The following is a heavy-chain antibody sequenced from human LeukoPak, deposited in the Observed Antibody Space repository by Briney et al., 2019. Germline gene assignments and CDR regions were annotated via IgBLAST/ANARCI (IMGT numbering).Heavy chain of an antibody. V-gene: IGHV4-39*07. CDR1: GDSISSSSDY. Sequence: SETLSLTCTVSGDSISSSSDYWGWIRQPPGKGLEWIGEINDSGSTNYNPSLKSRVTISVDRSKNQFSLKLSSVTAADAAVYYCAKIAVAGSPDWYFDLWGRGTLVTVSS. D-gene: IGHD6-19*01. J-gene: IGHJ2*01. CDR2: INDSGST. CDR3: AKIAVAGSPDWYFDL.